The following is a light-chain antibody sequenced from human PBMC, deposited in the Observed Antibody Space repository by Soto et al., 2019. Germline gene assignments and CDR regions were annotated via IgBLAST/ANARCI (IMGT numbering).Light chain of an antibody. CDR2: DVT. J-gene: IGKJ3*01. CDR1: QSVSNY. V-gene: IGKV3-11*01. Sequence: EIVLTQSPATLSLSPGERATLSCRASQSVSNYLAWYQQKPGQAPRLLIYDVTNRTTGIPARFSGSGSGTDFTLPISSLDPEDFAVYYCQSLFTFGPGTKVDIK. CDR3: QSLFT.